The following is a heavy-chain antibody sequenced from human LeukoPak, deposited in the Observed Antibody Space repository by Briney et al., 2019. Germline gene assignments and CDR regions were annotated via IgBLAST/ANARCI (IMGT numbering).Heavy chain of an antibody. CDR3: AKEGITMARAIDY. CDR1: GFTFDDYA. CDR2: ISWNSGSI. V-gene: IGHV3-9*01. Sequence: GGSLRLSCAASGFTFDDYAMHWVRQAPGKGLEWVSGISWNSGSIGYADSVKGRFTISRDNAKNSLYLQMNSLRAEDTALYYCAKEGITMARAIDYWGQGTLVTVSS. J-gene: IGHJ4*02. D-gene: IGHD3-10*01.